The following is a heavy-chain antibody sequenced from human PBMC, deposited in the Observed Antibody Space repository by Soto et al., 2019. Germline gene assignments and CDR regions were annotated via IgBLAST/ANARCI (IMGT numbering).Heavy chain of an antibody. D-gene: IGHD3-10*01. Sequence: SETLSLTCTVSGGSISSGDYYWSWIRQPPGKGLEWIGYIYYSGSTYYNPSLKSRVTISVDTSKNQFSLKLSSVTAADTAVYYCAVEGSGSVSFDYWGQGTLVTVSS. J-gene: IGHJ4*02. CDR2: IYYSGST. CDR1: GGSISSGDYY. CDR3: AVEGSGSVSFDY. V-gene: IGHV4-30-4*01.